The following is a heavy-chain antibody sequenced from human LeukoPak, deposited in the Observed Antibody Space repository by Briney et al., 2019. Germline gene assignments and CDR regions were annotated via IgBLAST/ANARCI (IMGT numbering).Heavy chain of an antibody. V-gene: IGHV3-23*01. CDR3: AKGAYYDSSGYLFDY. J-gene: IGHJ4*02. D-gene: IGHD3-22*01. Sequence: GGSLRLSCAASGFTFSSYAMSWVRQAPGKGLEWASTISGSDGSTYYADSVKGRFTISRDNSKNTLYLQMNSLRAEDTAVYYCAKGAYYDSSGYLFDYWGQGTLVTVSS. CDR1: GFTFSSYA. CDR2: ISGSDGST.